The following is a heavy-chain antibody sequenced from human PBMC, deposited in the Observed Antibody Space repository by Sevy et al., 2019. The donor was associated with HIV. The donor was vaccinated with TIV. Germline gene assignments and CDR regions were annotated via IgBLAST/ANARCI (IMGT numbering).Heavy chain of an antibody. V-gene: IGHV1-69*13. D-gene: IGHD6-6*01. Sequence: ASVKVSCKASGGTFSSYAISWERQAPGQGLEWMGGIIPIFGTANYAQKFQGRVTITADESTSTAYMELSSLRSEDTAVYYCARGRDGSSPLDWFDPWGQGTLVTVSS. CDR3: ARGRDGSSPLDWFDP. J-gene: IGHJ5*02. CDR1: GGTFSSYA. CDR2: IIPIFGTA.